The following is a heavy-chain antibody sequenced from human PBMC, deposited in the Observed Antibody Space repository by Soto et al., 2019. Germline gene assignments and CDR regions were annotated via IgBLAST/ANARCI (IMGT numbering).Heavy chain of an antibody. V-gene: IGHV6-1*01. J-gene: IGHJ4*02. D-gene: IGHD3-10*01. CDR3: VRGSKDGNNRVLDY. Sequence: QVQLQQSGPGLVKPSQTLSLTCAISGDSVSSNTAAWNWIRQSPSRGLEWLGRTYYRSKWYTDSSGSVKSRITINSDTSKNQISLQMTSVTPEDTAVYYCVRGSKDGNNRVLDYWGQGVLVTVSS. CDR2: TYYRSKWYT. CDR1: GDSVSSNTAA.